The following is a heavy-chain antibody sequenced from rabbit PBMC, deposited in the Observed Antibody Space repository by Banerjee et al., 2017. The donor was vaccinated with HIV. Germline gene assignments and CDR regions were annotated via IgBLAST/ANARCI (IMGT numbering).Heavy chain of an antibody. V-gene: IGHV1S45*01. CDR2: IDTSDGDT. D-gene: IGHD1-1*01. J-gene: IGHJ2*01. Sequence: LEESGGGLVKPGGTLTLTCTVSGFSFCSNWICWVRQAPGKGLEWIACIDTSDGDTDYANWPKGRFTISKASSTTVTLQMTSLTAADTATYFCARNYVNVFDPWGPGTLVTVS. CDR3: ARNYVNVFDP. CDR1: GFSFCSNW.